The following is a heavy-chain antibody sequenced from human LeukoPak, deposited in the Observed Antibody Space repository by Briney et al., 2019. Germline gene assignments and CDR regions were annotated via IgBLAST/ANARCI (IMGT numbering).Heavy chain of an antibody. CDR1: GFTFDDYA. J-gene: IGHJ4*02. CDR2: ISGSGGST. D-gene: IGHD6-19*01. V-gene: IGHV3-23*01. CDR3: AKCSRASAAVAGTGIGY. Sequence: GRSLRLSCAASGFTFDDYAMHWVRQAPGKGLEWVSAISGSGGSTYYADSVKGRFTISRDNSKNTLYLQMNSLRAEDTAVYYCAKCSRASAAVAGTGIGYWGQGTLVTVSS.